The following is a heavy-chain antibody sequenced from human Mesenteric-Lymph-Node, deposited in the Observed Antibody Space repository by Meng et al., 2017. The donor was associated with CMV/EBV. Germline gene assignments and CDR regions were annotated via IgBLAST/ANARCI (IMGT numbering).Heavy chain of an antibody. CDR2: ISSSSTI. Sequence: GGSLRLSCAASGFTFSSYSMNWVRQAPGKGLEWVSYISSSSTIYYADSVKGRFTISRDNAKNSLYLQMNSLRAEDTAVYYCARRRSGSYRFDPWGQGTLVTVSS. J-gene: IGHJ5*02. CDR3: ARRRSGSYRFDP. D-gene: IGHD3-10*01. V-gene: IGHV3-48*04. CDR1: GFTFSSYS.